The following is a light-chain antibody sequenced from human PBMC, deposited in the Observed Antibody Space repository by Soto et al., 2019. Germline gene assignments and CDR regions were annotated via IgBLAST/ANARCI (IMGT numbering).Light chain of an antibody. V-gene: IGKV3-11*01. CDR2: DAS. CDR3: QQRRNWQVT. Sequence: EIVLTQSPVTLSLSPGERATLSCRASQSVSSYLAWYQQKPGQAPRLLIYDASKRATGIPARFSGSGSGTDFTLTISSLEPEDFDVYYCQQRRNWQVTFGQGTRLEIK. J-gene: IGKJ5*01. CDR1: QSVSSY.